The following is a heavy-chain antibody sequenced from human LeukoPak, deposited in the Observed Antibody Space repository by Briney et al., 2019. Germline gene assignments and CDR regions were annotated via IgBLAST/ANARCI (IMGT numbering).Heavy chain of an antibody. D-gene: IGHD6-19*01. Sequence: ASVKVSCKASGYTFTSYAMNWVRQAPGQGLEWMGWINTNTGNPTYAQGFTGRFVFSLDTSVSTAYLQISSLKAEDTAVYYRARGLTRIAVAGPDYWGQGTLVTVSS. CDR1: GYTFTSYA. V-gene: IGHV7-4-1*02. CDR3: ARGLTRIAVAGPDY. CDR2: INTNTGNP. J-gene: IGHJ4*02.